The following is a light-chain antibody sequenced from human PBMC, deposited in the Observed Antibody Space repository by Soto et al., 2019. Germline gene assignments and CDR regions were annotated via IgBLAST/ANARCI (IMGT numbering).Light chain of an antibody. Sequence: EIMMTQSPATLSVSPGERATLSCRASQSVSSSLAWYQQKPGQAPRLLIYGASTRATGIPARFSGSGSGTEFTLTINSRQSEDFADYYCQQYKNWWTFGQGTKVESK. CDR1: QSVSSS. CDR2: GAS. CDR3: QQYKNWWT. J-gene: IGKJ1*01. V-gene: IGKV3-15*01.